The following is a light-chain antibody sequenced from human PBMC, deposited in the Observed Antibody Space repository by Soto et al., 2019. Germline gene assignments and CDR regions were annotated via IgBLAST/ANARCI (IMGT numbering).Light chain of an antibody. CDR3: SSYAGSNNFK. V-gene: IGLV2-8*01. J-gene: IGLJ2*01. CDR2: EVS. CDR1: SSDVGGYNY. Sequence: QSALTQPPSASGSPGQSVTISCTGTSSDVGGYNYVSWYQQHPGKAPKLMIYEVSKRPSGVPDRFSDSKSGNTASLTVSGLQAEDEADYYCSSYAGSNNFKFGGWTKLTVL.